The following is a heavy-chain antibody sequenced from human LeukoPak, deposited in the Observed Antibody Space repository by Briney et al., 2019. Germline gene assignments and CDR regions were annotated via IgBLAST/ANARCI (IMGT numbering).Heavy chain of an antibody. Sequence: GGSLRLSCAASGFTFDDYAMHWVRQAPGKGLEWVSGISWNSGSIGYADSVKSRFTISRDNAKNSLYLQMNSLRAEDTALYYCAKGVMAEWGQGTLVTVSS. D-gene: IGHD5-24*01. J-gene: IGHJ4*02. CDR2: ISWNSGSI. CDR1: GFTFDDYA. CDR3: AKGVMAE. V-gene: IGHV3-9*01.